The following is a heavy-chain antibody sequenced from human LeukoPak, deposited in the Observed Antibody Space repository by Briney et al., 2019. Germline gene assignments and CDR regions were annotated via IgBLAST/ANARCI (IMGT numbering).Heavy chain of an antibody. J-gene: IGHJ5*02. V-gene: IGHV1-69*04. CDR2: IIPILGIA. CDR3: AREPVWDDILTGYHNWFDP. CDR1: GGTFSSYA. D-gene: IGHD3-9*01. Sequence: SVKVSCKASGGTFSSYAISWVRQAPGQGLEWMGRIIPILGIANYAQKFQGRVTITADKSTSTAYMELSSLRAEDTAVYYCAREPVWDDILTGYHNWFDPWGQGTLVTVSS.